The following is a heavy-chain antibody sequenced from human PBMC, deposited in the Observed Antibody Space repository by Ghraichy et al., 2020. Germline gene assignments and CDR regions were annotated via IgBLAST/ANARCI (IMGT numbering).Heavy chain of an antibody. Sequence: WGSLRLSCAASGFPFSSYEMNWVRQAPGKGLEWVSYINSSASTIYYADSVKRLFTISRDNAKNSLYLQMTSLRAEDTAVYFCARILGYCSSTSCYSYVDYWGQGTLVTVSS. J-gene: IGHJ4*02. V-gene: IGHV3-48*03. CDR2: INSSASTI. CDR3: ARILGYCSSTSCYSYVDY. CDR1: GFPFSSYE. D-gene: IGHD2-2*01.